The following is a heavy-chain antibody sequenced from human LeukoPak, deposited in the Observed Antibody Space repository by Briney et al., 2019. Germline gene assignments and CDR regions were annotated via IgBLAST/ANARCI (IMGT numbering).Heavy chain of an antibody. CDR3: AKDLRKYSSSSFDY. D-gene: IGHD6-6*01. Sequence: GRSLRLSCAASGFTFSTYGMHWVRQAPGKGLEWVAVIWYDGYDKYYADSVKGRFTISRDNSKNTLYLHMNSLRAEDTALYYCAKDLRKYSSSSFDYWGQGTLVTVSS. J-gene: IGHJ4*02. CDR2: IWYDGYDK. V-gene: IGHV3-33*06. CDR1: GFTFSTYG.